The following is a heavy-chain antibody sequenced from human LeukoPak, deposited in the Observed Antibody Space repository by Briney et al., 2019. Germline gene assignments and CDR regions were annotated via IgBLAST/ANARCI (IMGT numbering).Heavy chain of an antibody. CDR1: GFTFSSYW. J-gene: IGHJ4*02. Sequence: GGSLRLSCAASGFTFSSYWMHWVRQATGKGLEWVSAIGTAGDTYYPGSVKGRFTISRENAKNSLYLQMNSLRAGDTAVYYCARGPPPSIYDYVWGRQKGYYFDYWGQGTLVTVSS. CDR3: ARGPPPSIYDYVWGRQKGYYFDY. D-gene: IGHD3-16*01. V-gene: IGHV3-13*01. CDR2: IGTAGDT.